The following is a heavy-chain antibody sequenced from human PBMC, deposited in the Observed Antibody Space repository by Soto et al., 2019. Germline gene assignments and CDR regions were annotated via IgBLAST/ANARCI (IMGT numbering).Heavy chain of an antibody. J-gene: IGHJ4*02. D-gene: IGHD2-21*02. CDR3: ARDTYGLNFDY. CDR2: ISSSSSTI. CDR1: GFTFSSYS. V-gene: IGHV3-48*01. Sequence: GSLRLSCAASGFTFSSYSMNWVRQAPGKGLEWVSYISSSSSTIYYADSVKGRFTISRDNAKNSLYLQMNSLRAEDTAVYYCARDTYGLNFDYWGQGTLVTVSS.